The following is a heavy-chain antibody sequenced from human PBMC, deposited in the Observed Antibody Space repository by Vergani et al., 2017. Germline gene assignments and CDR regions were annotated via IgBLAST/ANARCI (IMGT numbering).Heavy chain of an antibody. CDR1: GGSINSYY. CDR2: IYYSGST. D-gene: IGHD5-18*01. V-gene: IGHV4-59*12. J-gene: IGHJ6*02. CDR3: ARDGGTAMTPGNYYYGMDV. Sequence: QVQLQESGPGLVKPSETLSLTCTVSGGSINSYYWSWIRQPPGKGLEWIGYIYYSGSTNYSPSLKSRLTISVDTSKNHFSLKLSSVTAADTAVYYCARDGGTAMTPGNYYYGMDVWGQGTTVTVSS.